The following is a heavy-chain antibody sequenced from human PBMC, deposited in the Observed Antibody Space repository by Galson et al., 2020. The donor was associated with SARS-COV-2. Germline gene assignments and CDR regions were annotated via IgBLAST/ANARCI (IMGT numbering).Heavy chain of an antibody. J-gene: IGHJ4*02. CDR2: INPSGGST. CDR3: ARDDSSGYYSN. Sequence: GESLKISCKASGYTFTSYYMHWVRQAPGQGLEWMGIINPSGGSTSYAQKFQGRVTMTRDTSTSTVYMELSSLRSEDTAVYYCARDDSSGYYSNWGQGTLVTVSS. V-gene: IGHV1-46*03. D-gene: IGHD3-22*01. CDR1: GYTFTSYY.